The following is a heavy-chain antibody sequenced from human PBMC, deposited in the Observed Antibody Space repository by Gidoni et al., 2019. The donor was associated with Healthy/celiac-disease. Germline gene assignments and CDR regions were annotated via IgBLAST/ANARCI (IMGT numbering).Heavy chain of an antibody. CDR1: GGSISSGGYY. Sequence: QVQLQESGPGLVKPSQTLSLTCTVSGGSISSGGYYWSWIRQHPGKGLEWIGYIYYSGSTYYNPSLKSRVTISVDTSKNQFSLKLSSVTAADTAVYYCARDQASGASSAFDIWGQGTMVTVSS. CDR2: IYYSGST. J-gene: IGHJ3*02. CDR3: ARDQASGASSAFDI. V-gene: IGHV4-31*03. D-gene: IGHD1-26*01.